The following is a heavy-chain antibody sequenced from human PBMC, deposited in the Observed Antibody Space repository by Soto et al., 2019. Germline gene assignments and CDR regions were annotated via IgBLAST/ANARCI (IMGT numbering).Heavy chain of an antibody. J-gene: IGHJ6*02. V-gene: IGHV4-31*03. Sequence: QVQLQESGPGLVKPSQTLSLTCTVSGGSISSGVYYWSWIRQHPGKGLEWIWYIYYSGSTYYNPSLKSRVTISVDTSKNQFSLKLSSVTAADTAVYYCATRTDYYYGSGSLGGMDVWGQGTTVTVSS. D-gene: IGHD3-10*01. CDR1: GGSISSGVYY. CDR2: IYYSGST. CDR3: ATRTDYYYGSGSLGGMDV.